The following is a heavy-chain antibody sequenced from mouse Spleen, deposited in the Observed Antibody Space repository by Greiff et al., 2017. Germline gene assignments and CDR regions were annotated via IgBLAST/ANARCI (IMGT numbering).Heavy chain of an antibody. D-gene: IGHD2-14*01. V-gene: IGHV1-81*01. J-gene: IGHJ1*01. Sequence: QVQLQQSGAELARPGASVKLSCKASGYTFTSYGISWVKQRTGQGLEWIGEIYPRSGNTYYNEKFKSKATLTVDKSSSTAYMQLSSLTSEDSAVYYCARQVRRYFDVWGAGTTVTVSS. CDR3: ARQVRRYFDV. CDR2: IYPRSGNT. CDR1: GYTFTSYG.